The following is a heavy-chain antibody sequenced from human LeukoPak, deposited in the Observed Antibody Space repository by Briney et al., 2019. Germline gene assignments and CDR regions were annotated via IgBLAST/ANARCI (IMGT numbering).Heavy chain of an antibody. J-gene: IGHJ5*02. D-gene: IGHD1-26*01. CDR3: ARDTWEP. CDR1: GLTFSAYA. Sequence: GRSLRLSCAAAGLTFSAYAMSWVRQAPGKGLEWVSTISGNGGSTYYADSVKGRFTISRDNSKNSLYLQMNSLRAEDTALYYCARDTWEPWGQGTLVTVSS. V-gene: IGHV3-23*01. CDR2: ISGNGGST.